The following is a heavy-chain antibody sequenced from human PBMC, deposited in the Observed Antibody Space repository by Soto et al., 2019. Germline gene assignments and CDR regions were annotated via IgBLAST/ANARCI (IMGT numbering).Heavy chain of an antibody. Sequence: SETLSLTCTVSGGSISSGDYCWSWIRQPPGKGLEWIGYIYYSGSTYYNPSLKSRVTISVDTSKNQFSLKLSSVTAADTAVYYCARVSSGYLYFDYWGQGTLVTVSS. D-gene: IGHD3-22*01. J-gene: IGHJ4*02. CDR1: GGSISSGDYC. CDR2: IYYSGST. CDR3: ARVSSGYLYFDY. V-gene: IGHV4-30-4*01.